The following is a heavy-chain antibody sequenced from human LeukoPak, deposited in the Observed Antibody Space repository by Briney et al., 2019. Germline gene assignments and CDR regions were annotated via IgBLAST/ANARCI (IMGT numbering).Heavy chain of an antibody. D-gene: IGHD6-13*01. CDR1: DASISSYY. V-gene: IGHV4-59*01. CDR2: IYYSGST. Sequence: SETLSLTCTVSDASISSYYWSWIRQPPGKGLEWIGRIYYSGSTNYNPSLKSRITISVDTSKNQFSLKVSSVTAADTAVYYCAEGYSSSWHQFDYWGQGTLVTVSS. CDR3: AEGYSSSWHQFDY. J-gene: IGHJ4*02.